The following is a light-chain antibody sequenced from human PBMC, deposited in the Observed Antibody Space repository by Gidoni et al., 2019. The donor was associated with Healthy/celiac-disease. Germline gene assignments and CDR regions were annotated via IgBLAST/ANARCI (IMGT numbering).Light chain of an antibody. Sequence: DIQMTQSPSSPSASVGDRATITCRASQSISSYLNWYQQKPGKAPKLLIYAASSLQSGVPSRFSGSGSGTDFTLTISSLQPEDFATYYCQQSYSTLRTFGQGTKVEIK. CDR1: QSISSY. V-gene: IGKV1-39*01. CDR2: AAS. CDR3: QQSYSTLRT. J-gene: IGKJ1*01.